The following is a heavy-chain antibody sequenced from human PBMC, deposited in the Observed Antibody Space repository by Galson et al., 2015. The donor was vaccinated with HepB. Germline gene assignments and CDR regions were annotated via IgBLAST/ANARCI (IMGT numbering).Heavy chain of an antibody. D-gene: IGHD1-26*01. J-gene: IGHJ4*02. V-gene: IGHV3-49*04. Sequence: SLRLSCAASGFTFGDYAMSWVRQAPGKGLEWVGFIRSKAYGGTTEYAASVKGRFTISRDDSKSIAYLQMNSLKTEDTAVYYCTREGWELMGGYFDYWGQGTLVTVSS. CDR2: IRSKAYGGTT. CDR3: TREGWELMGGYFDY. CDR1: GFTFGDYA.